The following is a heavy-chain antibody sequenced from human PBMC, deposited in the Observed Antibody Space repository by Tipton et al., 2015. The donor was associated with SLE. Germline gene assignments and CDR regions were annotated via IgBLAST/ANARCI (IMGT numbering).Heavy chain of an antibody. D-gene: IGHD2-15*01. CDR1: GFTLRSYW. CDR2: TNSDGSDT. V-gene: IGHV3-74*01. CDR3: AKLVYRSSALFDY. J-gene: IGHJ4*01. Sequence: SLRLSCAASGFTLRSYWMHWVRQAPGKGLVRASHTNSDGSDTKYADFVKGRITISRDYAKNTVYLQMNSLRAEDTAIYYCAKLVYRSSALFDYWGHGTLVTVSS.